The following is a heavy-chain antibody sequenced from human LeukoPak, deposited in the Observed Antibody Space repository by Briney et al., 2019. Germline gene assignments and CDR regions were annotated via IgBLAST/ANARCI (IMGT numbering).Heavy chain of an antibody. D-gene: IGHD5-24*01. V-gene: IGHV4-39*02. CDR3: GRDYTGYNLN. CDR2: INYSGRT. CDR1: GDSISSSSYY. J-gene: IGHJ4*02. Sequence: SETLSLTCSVSGDSISSSSYYWGWIRQPPGRGLEWIGNINYSGRTYYSTSLKSRVTISVDTSKNQFSLKLSSVTAADTAVYYCGRDYTGYNLNWGQGTLVTVSS.